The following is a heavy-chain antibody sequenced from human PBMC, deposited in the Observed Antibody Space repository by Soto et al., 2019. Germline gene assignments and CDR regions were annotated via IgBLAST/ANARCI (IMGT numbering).Heavy chain of an antibody. Sequence: PSETLSLTCTVSGGSISSYYWSWIRQPPGKGLEWIGEINHSGSTNYNPSLKSRVTISVDTSKNQFSLKLSSVTAADTAVYYCARSSYDFWSGYYMDVWGQGTTVTVSS. J-gene: IGHJ6*02. V-gene: IGHV4-34*01. CDR1: GGSISSYY. CDR2: INHSGST. CDR3: ARSSYDFWSGYYMDV. D-gene: IGHD3-3*01.